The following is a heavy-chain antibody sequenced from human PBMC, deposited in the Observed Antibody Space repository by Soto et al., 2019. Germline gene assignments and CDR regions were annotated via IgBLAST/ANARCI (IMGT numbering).Heavy chain of an antibody. V-gene: IGHV1-69*02. D-gene: IGHD6-6*01. CDR2: IIPILGIA. CDR3: ARVSSSALGYFDY. CDR1: GGTFSSYT. J-gene: IGHJ4*02. Sequence: GASVKVSCKASGGTFSSYTISWVRQAPGQGLEWMGRIIPILGIANYAQKFQGRVTITADKSTSTAYMELSSLRSEDTAVYYCARVSSSALGYFDYWGQGTLVTVSS.